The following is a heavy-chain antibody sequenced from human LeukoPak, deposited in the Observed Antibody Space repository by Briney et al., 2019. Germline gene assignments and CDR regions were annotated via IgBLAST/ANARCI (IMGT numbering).Heavy chain of an antibody. J-gene: IGHJ4*02. CDR1: GGSISSYY. V-gene: IGHV4-59*08. CDR3: ARRAGDSSGYYTD. D-gene: IGHD3-22*01. CDR2: IYYTWST. Sequence: PSETLSLTCTVSGGSISSYYWSWLRQPPGKGLEWIGYIYYTWSTDYNPSLKSRVTISIATSKNQFSLNLSSLTAADTAVYYCARRAGDSSGYYTDWGQRTLVTVSS.